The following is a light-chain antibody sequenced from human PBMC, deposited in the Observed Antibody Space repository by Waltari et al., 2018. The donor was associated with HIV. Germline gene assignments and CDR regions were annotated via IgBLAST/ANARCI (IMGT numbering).Light chain of an antibody. CDR3: QQYNGWPRT. V-gene: IGKV3-15*01. CDR1: QNVITN. CDR2: GAS. Sequence: DIVVTQSPATLSVSPGERVTLSCRASQNVITNLAWYQQKPGQAPSLLIYGASTRASGIPARFTGGGSGSDFTLTINSLQSEDCGLYYCQQYNGWPRTFGQGTKV. J-gene: IGKJ1*01.